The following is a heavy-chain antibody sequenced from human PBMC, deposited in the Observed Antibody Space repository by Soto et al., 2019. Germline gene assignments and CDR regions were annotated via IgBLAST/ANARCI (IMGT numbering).Heavy chain of an antibody. Sequence: EASVKVSCKASGYTFTGYYMHWVRQAPGQGLEWMGWINPNSGGTNYAQKYQGRVTMTRDTSISTAYMELSRLRSDDTAVYYCARDDSAARPLWDFDLWGRGTLVTVSS. V-gene: IGHV1-2*02. CDR2: INPNSGGT. CDR3: ARDDSAARPLWDFDL. CDR1: GYTFTGYY. D-gene: IGHD6-6*01. J-gene: IGHJ2*01.